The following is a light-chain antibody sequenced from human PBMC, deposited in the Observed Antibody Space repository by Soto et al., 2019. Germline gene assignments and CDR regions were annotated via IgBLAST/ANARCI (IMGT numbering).Light chain of an antibody. Sequence: SYELTQPPSVSVAPGQAASITCGGNNIGSKSVHWYQQKSGQAPVLVIYYDADRPSGIPERFSGSKSENTATLTISRVEAGDEAEYYCQVWDSSSDLVIFGGGTTVTVL. V-gene: IGLV3-21*04. CDR3: QVWDSSSDLVI. CDR1: NIGSKS. CDR2: YDA. J-gene: IGLJ2*01.